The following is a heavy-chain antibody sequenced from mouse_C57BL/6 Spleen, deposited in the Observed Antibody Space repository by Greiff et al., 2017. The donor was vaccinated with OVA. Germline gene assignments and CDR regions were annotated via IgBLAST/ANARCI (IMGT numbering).Heavy chain of an antibody. CDR3: ARGSSYARYFDV. CDR2: ISSGSSTI. D-gene: IGHD1-1*01. CDR1: GFTFSDYG. Sequence: DVMLVESGGGLVKPGGSLKLSCAASGFTFSDYGMHWVRQAPEKGLEWVAYISSGSSTIYYADTVKGRFTISRDNAKNTLFLQMTSLRSEDTAMYYCARGSSYARYFDVWGTGTTVTVSS. J-gene: IGHJ1*03. V-gene: IGHV5-17*01.